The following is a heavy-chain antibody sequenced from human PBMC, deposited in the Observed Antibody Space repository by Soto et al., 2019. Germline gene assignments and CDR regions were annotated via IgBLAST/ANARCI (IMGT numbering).Heavy chain of an antibody. V-gene: IGHV4-38-2*01. CDR1: GFSISSGYF. CDR2: IYHSGTT. CDR3: ARGGPRTYYDFWSGYYPFDY. D-gene: IGHD3-3*01. Sequence: ASETLSLTCAVSGFSISSGYFWGWIRQPPGKGPEWLGSIYHSGTTYYNPSVKGRVTISVDTSKNQFSLKMSSVTAADTAVYYCARGGPRTYYDFWSGYYPFDYWGQGTLVTVYS. J-gene: IGHJ4*02.